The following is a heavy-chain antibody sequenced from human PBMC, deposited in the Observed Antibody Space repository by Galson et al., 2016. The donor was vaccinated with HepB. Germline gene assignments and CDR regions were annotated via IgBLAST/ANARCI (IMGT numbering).Heavy chain of an antibody. CDR3: ARADFSGATFLLDY. J-gene: IGHJ4*02. D-gene: IGHD2-15*01. CDR2: MYYSGYT. CDR1: GGSIGSGGYY. V-gene: IGHV4-31*03. Sequence: TLSLTCTVSGGSIGSGGYYWSWIRQHPGKGLEWIGYMYYSGYTDYNPSLKSRVLISVDTSKNQFFLSLSSVTAADTAVYYWARADFSGATFLLDYWGQGTLVTVSS.